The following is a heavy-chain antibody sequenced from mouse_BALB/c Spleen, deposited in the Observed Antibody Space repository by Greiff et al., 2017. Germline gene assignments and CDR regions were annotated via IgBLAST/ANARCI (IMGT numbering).Heavy chain of an antibody. CDR1: GYNFTSYW. CDR2: IYPGSGST. D-gene: IGHD2-1*01. CDR3: ARNYYRQAFAY. J-gene: IGHJ3*01. Sequence: QVQLKQPGAEPVKPGTSVKLSCKASGYNFTSYWINWVKLRPGQGLEWNGDIYPGSGSTNYNEKFKSKATLTVDTSSSTAYMQLSSLASEDSALYYRARNYYRQAFAYWGQGTLVTVSA. V-gene: IGHV1-55*01.